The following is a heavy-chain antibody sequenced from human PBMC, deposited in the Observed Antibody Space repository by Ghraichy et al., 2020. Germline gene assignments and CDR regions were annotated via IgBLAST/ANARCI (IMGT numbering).Heavy chain of an antibody. V-gene: IGHV1-8*01. Sequence: ASVKVSCKASGYTFTSYDINWVRQATGQGLEWMGWMNPNSGNTGYAQKFQGRVTMTRNTSISTAYMELSSLRSEDTAVYYCARGYCSGGSCYGVRYFQHWGQGTLVTVSS. D-gene: IGHD2-15*01. CDR1: GYTFTSYD. J-gene: IGHJ1*01. CDR3: ARGYCSGGSCYGVRYFQH. CDR2: MNPNSGNT.